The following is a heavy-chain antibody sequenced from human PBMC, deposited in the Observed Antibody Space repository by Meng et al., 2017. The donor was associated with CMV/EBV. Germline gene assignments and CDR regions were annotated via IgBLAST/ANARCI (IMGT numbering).Heavy chain of an antibody. Sequence: VQLGESGARVKKACASVKVSGKASGYTFTSYYMHWGRQAPGQGLEWMGIINPSGGSTSYAQKFQGRVTMTRDMSTSTVYMELSSLRSEDTAVYYCALAEYSSSLFDYWGQGTLVTVSS. CDR1: GYTFTSYY. CDR2: INPSGGST. J-gene: IGHJ4*02. CDR3: ALAEYSSSLFDY. V-gene: IGHV1-46*01. D-gene: IGHD6-13*01.